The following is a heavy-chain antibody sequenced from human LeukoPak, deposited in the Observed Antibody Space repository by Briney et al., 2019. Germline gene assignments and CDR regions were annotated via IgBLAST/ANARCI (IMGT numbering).Heavy chain of an antibody. D-gene: IGHD3-10*01. CDR1: GGSISSYY. CDR2: IYTSGST. J-gene: IGHJ5*02. Sequence: PSETLSLTCTVSGGSISSYYWSWIRQPAGKGLVWIGRIYTSGSTNYNPSLKSRVTMSVDTSKNQFSLKLSSVTAADTAVYYCARDNFVRGVIIHSWFDPWGQGTLVTVSS. V-gene: IGHV4-4*07. CDR3: ARDNFVRGVIIHSWFDP.